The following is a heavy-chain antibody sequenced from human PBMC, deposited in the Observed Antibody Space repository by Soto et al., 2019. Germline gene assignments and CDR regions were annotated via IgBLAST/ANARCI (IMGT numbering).Heavy chain of an antibody. CDR3: AREGRSGYDWIDY. J-gene: IGHJ4*02. CDR2: IYYSGST. D-gene: IGHD5-12*01. V-gene: IGHV4-31*03. Sequence: QVQLQESGPGLVKPSQTLSLTCTVSGGSISSGGYYWSWIRQHPGKGLEWIGYIYYSGSTYYNPSVKSRVTISVDTSKNQFSLKLSSVTAADTAVYYCAREGRSGYDWIDYWGQGTLVTVSS. CDR1: GGSISSGGYY.